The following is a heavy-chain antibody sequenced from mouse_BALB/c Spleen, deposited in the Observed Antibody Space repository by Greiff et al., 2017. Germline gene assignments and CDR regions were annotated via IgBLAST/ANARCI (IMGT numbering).Heavy chain of an antibody. D-gene: IGHD1-2*01. Sequence: QVQLQQPGAELVMPGASVKMSCKASGYTFTDYWMHWVKQRPGQGLEWIGAIDTSDSYTSYNQKFKGKATLTVDESSSTAYMQLSSLISEDSAVYYCAKGITTALYAMDYWGQGTSVTVSS. V-gene: IGHV1-69*01. CDR2: IDTSDSYT. CDR3: AKGITTALYAMDY. J-gene: IGHJ4*01. CDR1: GYTFTDYW.